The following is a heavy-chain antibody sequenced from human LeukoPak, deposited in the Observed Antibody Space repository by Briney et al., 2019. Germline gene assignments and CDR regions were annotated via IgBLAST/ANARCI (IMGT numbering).Heavy chain of an antibody. Sequence: PGGSLRLSCAASGFTFSNFWMSWVRQAPGKGLEWVADIKQDGSEKYYVDSVKGRFTISRQNAKNSLFLQMNSLRVEDTALYYCARGSSGSYFYFDYWGQGNVVTVSS. J-gene: IGHJ4*02. CDR3: ARGSSGSYFYFDY. CDR2: IKQDGSEK. CDR1: GFTFSNFW. D-gene: IGHD1-26*01. V-gene: IGHV3-7*03.